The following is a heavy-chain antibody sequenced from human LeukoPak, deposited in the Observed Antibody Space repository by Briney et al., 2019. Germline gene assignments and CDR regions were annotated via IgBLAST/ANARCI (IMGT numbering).Heavy chain of an antibody. V-gene: IGHV3-15*01. CDR2: IYRSSNGEAT. CDR3: TTYSSGSCPF. CDR1: GITFSNAW. J-gene: IGHJ4*02. Sequence: PGGSLRLSCAASGITFSNAWMTWVRKAPGKVLEWVGRIYRSSNGEATDAGAPVKGRFTMSGVDSKTTLYLQMNSLKTEDTAVYYCTTYSSGSCPFWGQGTLVTVS. D-gene: IGHD6-19*01.